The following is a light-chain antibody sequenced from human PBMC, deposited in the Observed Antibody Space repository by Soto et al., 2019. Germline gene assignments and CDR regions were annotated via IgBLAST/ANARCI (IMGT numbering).Light chain of an antibody. Sequence: QSALTQPASVSGSPGQSITISCTGTSSDVGGYNYVSWFQQHPGKAPKLKIYEVSNRPSGVSNRFSGSKSGYTASLTISELQAEDEADYYCQAYDYSLTAFVFGGGTKLTVL. J-gene: IGLJ3*02. CDR2: EVS. CDR3: QAYDYSLTAFV. CDR1: SSDVGGYNY. V-gene: IGLV2-14*03.